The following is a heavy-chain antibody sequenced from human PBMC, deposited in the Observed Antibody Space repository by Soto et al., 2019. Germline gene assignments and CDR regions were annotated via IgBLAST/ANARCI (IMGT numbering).Heavy chain of an antibody. CDR2: INHSGST. D-gene: IGHD1-1*01. Sequence: QVQLQQWGAGLLKPSETLSLTCAVYGGSFSGYYWSWIRQPPGKGLEWIGEINHSGSTNYNPSLKTRVNISVDTAKIQFSLKLSSVTAADTAVYYCAGGPPDGTPTHDKKTLFDYWGQGTLVTVSS. CDR3: AGGPPDGTPTHDKKTLFDY. V-gene: IGHV4-34*01. J-gene: IGHJ4*02. CDR1: GGSFSGYY.